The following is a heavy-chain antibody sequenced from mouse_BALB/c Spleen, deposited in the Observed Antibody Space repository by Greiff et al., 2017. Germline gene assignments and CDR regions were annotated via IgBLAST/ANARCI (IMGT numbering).Heavy chain of an antibody. D-gene: IGHD1-1*01. J-gene: IGHJ3*01. Sequence: VQLQQSGPGLVAPSQSLSITCTVSGFSLTSYGVSWVRQPPGKGLEWLGVIWGDGSTNYHSALISRLSISKDNSKSQVFLKLNSLQTDDTATYYCARGANYYGSPWFAYWGQGTLVTVSA. CDR1: GFSLTSYG. CDR2: IWGDGST. V-gene: IGHV2-3*01. CDR3: ARGANYYGSPWFAY.